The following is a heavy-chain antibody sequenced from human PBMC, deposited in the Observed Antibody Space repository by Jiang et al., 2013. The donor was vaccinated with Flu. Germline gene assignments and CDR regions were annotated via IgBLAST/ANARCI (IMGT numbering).Heavy chain of an antibody. CDR3: ASHHCGGDCYSNWFDP. CDR1: GYSISTWLL. V-gene: IGHV4-38-2*01. Sequence: GLVKPSETLSLTCAVSGYSISTWLLLGLDPAAPRKGLEWIGSIYHSGSTYYNPSLKSRVTISVDTSKNQFSLKLSSVAAADTAVYYCASHHCGGDCYSNWFDPWGQGTLVTASS. CDR2: IYHSGST. D-gene: IGHD2-21*02. J-gene: IGHJ5*02.